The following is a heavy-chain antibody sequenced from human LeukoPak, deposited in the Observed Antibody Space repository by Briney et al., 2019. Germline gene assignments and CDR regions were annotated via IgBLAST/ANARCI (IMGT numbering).Heavy chain of an antibody. CDR3: ARSGSYYPLNYFDY. D-gene: IGHD1-26*01. CDR2: IWYDGSNK. V-gene: IGHV3-33*01. J-gene: IGHJ4*02. Sequence: PGGSLRLSCAASGFTFSSYGMHWVRQAPGKGLEWVAVIWYDGSNKYYADSVKGRFTITRDNSKNTLYLQMNSLRAEDTAVYYCARSGSYYPLNYFDYWGQGTLVTVSS. CDR1: GFTFSSYG.